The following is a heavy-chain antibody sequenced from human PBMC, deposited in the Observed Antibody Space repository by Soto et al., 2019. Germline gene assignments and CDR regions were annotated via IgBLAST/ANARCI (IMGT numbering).Heavy chain of an antibody. J-gene: IGHJ4*02. Sequence: GGSLRLSCAASGFTFSSYGMHWVRQAPGKGLEWVAVISYDGSNKYYADSVKGRFTISRDNSKNTLYLQMNSLRAEDTAVYYCAKALYYYDSSGPSPYWGQGTLVTVSS. D-gene: IGHD3-22*01. CDR3: AKALYYYDSSGPSPY. V-gene: IGHV3-30*18. CDR2: ISYDGSNK. CDR1: GFTFSSYG.